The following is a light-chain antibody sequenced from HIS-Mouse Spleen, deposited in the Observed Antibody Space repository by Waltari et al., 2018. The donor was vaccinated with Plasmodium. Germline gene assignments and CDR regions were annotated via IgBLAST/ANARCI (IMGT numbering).Light chain of an antibody. CDR3: QQYGSSSWT. J-gene: IGKJ1*01. CDR2: GAS. Sequence: TQSPATLSVSPGERATLSCRASQSVSSSYLAWYQQKPGQAPRLLIYGASSRATGIPDRFSGSGSGTDFTLTISRLEPEDFAVYYCQQYGSSSWTFGQGTKVEIK. CDR1: QSVSSSY. V-gene: IGKV3-20*01.